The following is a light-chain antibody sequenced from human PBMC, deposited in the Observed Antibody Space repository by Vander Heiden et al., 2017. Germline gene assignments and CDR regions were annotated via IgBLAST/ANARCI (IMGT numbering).Light chain of an antibody. V-gene: IGKV1-33*01. CDR2: DAS. CDR3: QQYHDLPIT. CDR1: QDIGSS. Sequence: DIHMTQSPSSLSASEGDRVTITCQASQDIGSSLNWYQQKSGKAPKLVIFDASNLELGVPSRFSGSRSGTDFTLTITSVQPEDIATYYCQQYHDLPITFGQGTRLDNK. J-gene: IGKJ5*01.